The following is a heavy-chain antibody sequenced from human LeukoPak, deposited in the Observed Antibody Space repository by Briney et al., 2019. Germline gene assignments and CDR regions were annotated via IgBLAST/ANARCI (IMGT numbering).Heavy chain of an antibody. D-gene: IGHD2-2*01. Sequence: GASVKISCKASGYTFTTYDINWVRQATGQGLEWMGWMNPNSGNTGYAQKFQGRVTMTRNTSITTAYMELSSLKSEDTAVYYCARAPTCSSTSCLGRYSMDVWGQGTTVTVSS. CDR3: ARAPTCSSTSCLGRYSMDV. J-gene: IGHJ6*02. V-gene: IGHV1-8*01. CDR1: GYTFTTYD. CDR2: MNPNSGNT.